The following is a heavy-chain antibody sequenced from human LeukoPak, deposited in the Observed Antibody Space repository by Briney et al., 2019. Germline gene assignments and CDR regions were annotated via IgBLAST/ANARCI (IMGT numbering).Heavy chain of an antibody. CDR2: ISTSGVST. CDR1: GFTFSSYP. J-gene: IGHJ4*02. V-gene: IGHV3-23*01. CDR3: AKVGGSYHYFDY. D-gene: IGHD1-26*01. Sequence: GGSLRLSCAASGFTFSSYPMSWVRQAPGKVLEWASAISTSGVSTYFADSVKGRFTISRDNSKNTLYLQMSSLRAEDTAIYYCAKVGGSYHYFDYWGQGTLVTVSS.